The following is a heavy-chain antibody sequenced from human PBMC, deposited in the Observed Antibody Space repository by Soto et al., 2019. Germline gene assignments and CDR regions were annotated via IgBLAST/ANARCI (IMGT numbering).Heavy chain of an antibody. D-gene: IGHD5-12*01. CDR3: ARGGYSGYPVGWFDP. CDR1: GGTFSSYA. CDR2: IIPIFGTA. J-gene: IGHJ5*02. V-gene: IGHV1-69*01. Sequence: QVQLVQSGAEVKKPGSSVKVSCKASGGTFSSYAISWVRQAPGQGLEWMGGIIPIFGTANYAQKFQGRVTITADEYTRTAYMELSSRRSEETAVYYCARGGYSGYPVGWFDPWGQGTLVTVSS.